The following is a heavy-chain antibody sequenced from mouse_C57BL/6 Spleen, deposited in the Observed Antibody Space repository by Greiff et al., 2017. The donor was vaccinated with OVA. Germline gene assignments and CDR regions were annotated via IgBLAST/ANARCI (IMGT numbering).Heavy chain of an antibody. CDR2: ISTYDGDA. V-gene: IGHV1-67*01. CDR3: AREFDNCSSCAMDY. CDR1: GYTFTDYA. J-gene: IGHJ4*01. Sequence: VKLMESGPELVRPGVSVKLSCKGSGYTFTDYAMHWVKQSPAKSLEWIGIISTYDGDASYNQKFKDKATMPVDKSSSTAYMQLASLTSEDSAVYYCAREFDNCSSCAMDYWGQGTSVTVSS.